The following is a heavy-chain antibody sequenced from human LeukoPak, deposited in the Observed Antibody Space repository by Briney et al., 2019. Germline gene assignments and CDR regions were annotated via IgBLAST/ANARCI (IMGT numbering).Heavy chain of an antibody. CDR2: IYTSGST. CDR1: GGSISSGGYY. D-gene: IGHD6-19*01. V-gene: IGHV4-61*02. Sequence: SQTLSLTCTVSGGSISSGGYYWSWIRQPAGKGLEWIGRIYTSGSTNYNPSLKSRVTMSVDTSKNQFSLKLSSVTAADTAVYYCARDSYSSGGPGWFDPWGQGTLVTVSS. CDR3: ARDSYSSGGPGWFDP. J-gene: IGHJ5*02.